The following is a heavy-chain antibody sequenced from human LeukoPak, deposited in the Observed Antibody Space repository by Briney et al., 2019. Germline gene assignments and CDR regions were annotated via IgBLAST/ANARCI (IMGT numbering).Heavy chain of an antibody. CDR2: IWNDGSNK. D-gene: IGHD3-10*01. Sequence: PGGSLRLSCAASGFTFSIYGLHWVRQAPGKGLEWVAVIWNDGSNKYYADSVKGRFTISRDNSKNTLYLQMNSLRAEDTAVYSCARASGPCDYWGQGTLVTVSS. V-gene: IGHV3-33*01. CDR3: ARASGPCDY. J-gene: IGHJ4*02. CDR1: GFTFSIYG.